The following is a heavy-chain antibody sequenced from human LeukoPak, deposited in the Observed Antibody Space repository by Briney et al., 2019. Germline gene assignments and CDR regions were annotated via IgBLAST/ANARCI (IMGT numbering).Heavy chain of an antibody. CDR3: ASLWFGELSDFDY. CDR2: IPYDGSNK. Sequence: GGSLRLSCAASGFTFSSYAMHWVRQAPGKGLEWVAVIPYDGSNKYYADSVKGRFTISRDNSKNTLYLQMNSLRAEDTAVYYCASLWFGELSDFDYWGQGTLVTVSS. D-gene: IGHD3-10*01. CDR1: GFTFSSYA. V-gene: IGHV3-30*04. J-gene: IGHJ4*02.